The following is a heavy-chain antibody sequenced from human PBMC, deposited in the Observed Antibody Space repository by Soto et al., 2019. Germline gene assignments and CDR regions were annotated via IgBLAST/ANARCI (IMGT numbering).Heavy chain of an antibody. CDR1: GFTFSNYA. D-gene: IGHD2-2*01. CDR2: ITGSSETT. V-gene: IGHV3-23*01. Sequence: EVQLLESGGGLVQPGESLRLSCAASGFTFSNYAMTWVRQAPGKGLEWVSGITGSSETTYYADSVKGRFTISRDNSKNTVSLQMNGLRAEDSAVYYCARDCGRTSCAVWKLWGQGTMVTVSP. CDR3: ARDCGRTSCAVWKL. J-gene: IGHJ4*02.